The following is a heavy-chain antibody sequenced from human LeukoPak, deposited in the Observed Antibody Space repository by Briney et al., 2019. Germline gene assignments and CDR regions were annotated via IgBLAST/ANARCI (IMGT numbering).Heavy chain of an antibody. CDR2: IYYSGST. J-gene: IGHJ6*03. D-gene: IGHD6-13*01. Sequence: SETLSLTCTVSGGSISSYYWSWIRQPAGKGLEWIGYIYYSGSTNYNPSLKSRVTISVDTSKNQFSLKPSSVTAADTAVYYCARDRSSSWYKALTNYYMDVWGKGTTVTVSS. CDR1: GGSISSYY. V-gene: IGHV4-59*01. CDR3: ARDRSSSWYKALTNYYMDV.